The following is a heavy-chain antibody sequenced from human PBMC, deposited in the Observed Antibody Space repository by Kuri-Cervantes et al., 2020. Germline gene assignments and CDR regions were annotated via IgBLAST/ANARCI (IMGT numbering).Heavy chain of an antibody. D-gene: IGHD3-22*01. CDR1: GYSISSGYY. J-gene: IGHJ4*02. Sequence: GSLRLSCAVSGYSISSGYYWGWIRQPPGKGLEWIGSIYHSGSTYYNPSLKSRVTISVDTSKNQFSLKLSSVTAADTAVYYCARETYYYDSSGYYSRGTFDYWGQGTLVTVSS. CDR3: ARETYYYDSSGYYSRGTFDY. V-gene: IGHV4-38-2*02. CDR2: IYHSGST.